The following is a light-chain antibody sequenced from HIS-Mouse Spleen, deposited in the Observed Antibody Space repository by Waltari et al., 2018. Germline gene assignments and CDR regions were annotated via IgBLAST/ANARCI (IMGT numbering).Light chain of an antibody. Sequence: QSVLTQPPSASGTPGQRVTISCSGSSSNIGRTYVSWYQQLPGTAPKLLIYRNNQRPSGVPDRFSGSKSGTSASLAISGLRSEDEADYYCAAWDDSLSGYVFGTGTKVTVL. CDR1: SSNIGRTY. J-gene: IGLJ1*01. V-gene: IGLV1-47*01. CDR3: AAWDDSLSGYV. CDR2: RNN.